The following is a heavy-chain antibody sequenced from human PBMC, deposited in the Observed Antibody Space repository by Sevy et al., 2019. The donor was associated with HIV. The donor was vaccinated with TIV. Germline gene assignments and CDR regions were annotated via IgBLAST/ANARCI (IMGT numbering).Heavy chain of an antibody. J-gene: IGHJ3*02. CDR2: IIPIFGTA. Sequence: ASVKVSCKASGGTFSSYAISWVRQAPGQGLEWMGGIIPIFGTANYAQKFQGRVTITADESMSTAYMELSSLRSEDTAVYYCARARRKGATAFDAFDIWGQGTMVTVSS. D-gene: IGHD1-26*01. CDR1: GGTFSSYA. CDR3: ARARRKGATAFDAFDI. V-gene: IGHV1-69*13.